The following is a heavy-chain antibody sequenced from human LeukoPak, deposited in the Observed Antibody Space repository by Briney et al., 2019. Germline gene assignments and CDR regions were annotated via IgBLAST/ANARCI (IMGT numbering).Heavy chain of an antibody. Sequence: GGSLRLSCAASIFTFSNYPMHWVRQAPGKGLEWVAVISSDGNNKYYADSVKGRFTISRDNSKNTLYLQMNSLRAEDTAVYYCARDNSHSRIYSTRGNAFDIWGQGTMVAVSS. CDR3: ARDNSHSRIYSTRGNAFDI. V-gene: IGHV3-30-3*01. CDR1: IFTFSNYP. J-gene: IGHJ3*02. D-gene: IGHD6-13*01. CDR2: ISSDGNNK.